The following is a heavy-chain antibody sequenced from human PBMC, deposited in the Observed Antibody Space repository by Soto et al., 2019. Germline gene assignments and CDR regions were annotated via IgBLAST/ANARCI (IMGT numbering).Heavy chain of an antibody. CDR2: IYWDDDK. CDR3: AHSGLGAAGHYDWFDP. D-gene: IGHD6-13*01. CDR1: GFSLSTSGVG. J-gene: IGHJ5*02. Sequence: SGPTLVNHTQTLTLTCTFSGFSLSTSGVGVGWIRQPPGKALEWLALIYWDDDKRYSPSLKSRLTITKDTSKNQVVLTMTNMDPVDTATYYCAHSGLGAAGHYDWFDPWGQGTLVTSPQ. V-gene: IGHV2-5*02.